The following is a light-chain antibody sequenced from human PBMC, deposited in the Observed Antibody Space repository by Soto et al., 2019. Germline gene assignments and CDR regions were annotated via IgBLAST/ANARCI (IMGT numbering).Light chain of an antibody. Sequence: QSVMTHPPSVSPAPGQKVTISFSGSSSNIGGNSVSWYQQLPGTAPKLLIYDDNKRPSGIPDRFPGSKSGTSATLGITGFQTGDEADYYCGSWDSSMSAYVFGTGTKVPVL. CDR1: SSNIGGNS. V-gene: IGLV1-51*01. J-gene: IGLJ1*01. CDR2: DDN. CDR3: GSWDSSMSAYV.